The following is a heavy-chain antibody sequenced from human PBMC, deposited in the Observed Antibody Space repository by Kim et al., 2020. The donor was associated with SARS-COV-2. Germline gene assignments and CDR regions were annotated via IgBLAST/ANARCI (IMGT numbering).Heavy chain of an antibody. CDR3: ARAVNGGTYYDILTGYPLYYFDY. CDR1: GGSISSSSYY. D-gene: IGHD3-9*01. Sequence: SETLSLTCTVSGGSISSSSYYWGWIRQPPGKGLEWIGSIYYSGSTYYNPSLKSRVTISVDTSKNQFSLKLSSVTAADTAVYYCARAVNGGTYYDILTGYPLYYFDYWGQGTLVTVSS. J-gene: IGHJ4*02. CDR2: IYYSGST. V-gene: IGHV4-39*01.